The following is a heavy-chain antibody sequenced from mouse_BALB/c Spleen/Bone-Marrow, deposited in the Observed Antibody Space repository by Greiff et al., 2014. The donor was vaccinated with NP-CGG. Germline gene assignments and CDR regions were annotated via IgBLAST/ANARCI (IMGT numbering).Heavy chain of an antibody. J-gene: IGHJ4*01. CDR3: GREGDYSLYAMDY. CDR2: IWGGGST. D-gene: IGHD1-1*01. CDR1: GSSLTGYG. V-gene: IGHV2-6-7*01. Sequence: QVHVKQSGPGLVAPSQSLSITCTVSGSSLTGYGVNWVRQPPGKGLEWLGVIWGGGSTAYNSALKSRLIISKDNSKSQVFLRMNSLQTDDTAKYCGGREGDYSLYAMDYWGQGTSVTASS.